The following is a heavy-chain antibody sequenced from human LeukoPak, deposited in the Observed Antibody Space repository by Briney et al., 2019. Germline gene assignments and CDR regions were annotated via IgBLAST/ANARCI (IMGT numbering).Heavy chain of an antibody. CDR2: ISSSSSYI. CDR3: ARAAAVAGTDFDY. CDR1: GFTFSSYS. Sequence: GGSLRLSCAASGFTFSSYSMNWVRQAPGKGLEWVSSISSSSSYIYYADSVKGRFTISRDNSKNTLYLQMNSLRAEDTAVYYCARAAAVAGTDFDYWGQGTLVTVSS. J-gene: IGHJ4*02. V-gene: IGHV3-21*01. D-gene: IGHD6-19*01.